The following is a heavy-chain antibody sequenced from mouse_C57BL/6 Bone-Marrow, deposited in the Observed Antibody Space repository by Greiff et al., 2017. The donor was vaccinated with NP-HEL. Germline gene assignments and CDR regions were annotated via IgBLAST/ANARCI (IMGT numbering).Heavy chain of an antibody. CDR3: VRATGAWFAY. Sequence: EVQGVESGGGLVQPKGSLKLSCAASGFTFNTYAMHWLRQAPGKGLEWVARIRSKSSNYETYYADSGKDRFTISRDESQSMLYIQMNNLKTEETSMYGCVRATGAWFAYWGQGTLVTVSA. J-gene: IGHJ3*01. V-gene: IGHV10-3*01. CDR2: IRSKSSNYET. CDR1: GFTFNTYA. D-gene: IGHD4-1*02.